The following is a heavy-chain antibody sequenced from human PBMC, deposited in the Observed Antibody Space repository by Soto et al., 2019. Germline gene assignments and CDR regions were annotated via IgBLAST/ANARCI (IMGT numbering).Heavy chain of an antibody. CDR1: GFTVSSNY. D-gene: IGHD1-7*01. J-gene: IGHJ4*02. V-gene: IGHV3-53*01. Sequence: GGSRRLSCAASGFTVSSNYMSWVRQAPGKGLEWVSVIYSGGSTYYADSVKGRFTISRDNSKNTLYLQMNSLRAEDTAVYYCARAIDELELDYWGQGTLVTVSS. CDR3: ARAIDELELDY. CDR2: IYSGGST.